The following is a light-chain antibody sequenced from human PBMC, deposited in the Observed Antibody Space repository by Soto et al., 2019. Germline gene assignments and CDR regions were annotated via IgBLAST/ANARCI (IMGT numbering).Light chain of an antibody. CDR3: QQYNDWPPKIT. Sequence: DIVLTQSPGILSLSPGERATLSCRASQSVSSNLAWYQQKPGQAPRLLIYGASTRATGIPARFSGSGSGTEFTLTISSLQSEDFAVYYCQQYNDWPPKITFGQGTRLEIK. J-gene: IGKJ5*01. V-gene: IGKV3-15*01. CDR2: GAS. CDR1: QSVSSN.